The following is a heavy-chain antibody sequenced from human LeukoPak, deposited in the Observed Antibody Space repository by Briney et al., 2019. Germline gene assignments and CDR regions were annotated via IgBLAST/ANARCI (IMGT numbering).Heavy chain of an antibody. V-gene: IGHV4-34*01. Sequence: PSETLSLTCAVYGGSFSGYYWSWIRQPPGKGLEWIGEINHSGSTNYNPSLKSRVTISVDTSKNQFSLKLSSVTAADTAVYYCARGRRYGDYYYYYGMDVWGQGTTVTVSS. J-gene: IGHJ6*02. CDR3: ARGRRYGDYYYYYGMDV. D-gene: IGHD4-17*01. CDR2: INHSGST. CDR1: GGSFSGYY.